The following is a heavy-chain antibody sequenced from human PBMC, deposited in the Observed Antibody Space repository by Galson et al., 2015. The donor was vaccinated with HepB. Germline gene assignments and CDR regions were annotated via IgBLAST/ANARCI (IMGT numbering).Heavy chain of an antibody. V-gene: IGHV3-48*02. D-gene: IGHD2-15*01. CDR2: ISSSSSTI. CDR3: ARGCSGGSGYSNYYGMDV. CDR1: GITFSNYN. J-gene: IGHJ6*02. Sequence: SLRLSCAGSGITFSNYNMNWVRQVPGKGLEWVSYISSSSSTIYYADSVKGRFTISRDNAKNSLYLQMNSLRDEDTAVYYCARGCSGGSGYSNYYGMDVWGQGTTVTVSS.